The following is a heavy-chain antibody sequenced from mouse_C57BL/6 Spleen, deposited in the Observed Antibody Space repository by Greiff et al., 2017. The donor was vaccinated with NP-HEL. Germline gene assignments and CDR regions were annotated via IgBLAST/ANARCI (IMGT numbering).Heavy chain of an antibody. J-gene: IGHJ1*03. CDR3: ARRYDGYYVGYFDV. Sequence: QVQLQQSGPELVKPGASVKISCKASGYAFSSSWMNWVKQRPGKGLEWIGRIYPGDGDTNYNGKFKGKATLTADKSSSTAYMQLSSLTSEDSAVYFCARRYDGYYVGYFDVWGTGTTVTVSS. D-gene: IGHD2-3*01. CDR1: GYAFSSSW. V-gene: IGHV1-82*01. CDR2: IYPGDGDT.